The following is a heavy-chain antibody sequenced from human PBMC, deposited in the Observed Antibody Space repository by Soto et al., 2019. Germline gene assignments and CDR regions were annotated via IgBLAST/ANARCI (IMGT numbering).Heavy chain of an antibody. CDR1: GYTFTSYG. V-gene: IGHV1-18*01. J-gene: IGHJ3*02. D-gene: IGHD3-22*01. Sequence: QVHLVQSGAEVKKPGASVKVSCKASGYTFTSYGISWVRQAPGQGREWMGWISVYNGNTNYAQNLQGRVTMTTDTSTRTAYMELRSLRSDDTAVYYCARGDMILVALGAFDIWGQGTMVTVSS. CDR2: ISVYNGNT. CDR3: ARGDMILVALGAFDI.